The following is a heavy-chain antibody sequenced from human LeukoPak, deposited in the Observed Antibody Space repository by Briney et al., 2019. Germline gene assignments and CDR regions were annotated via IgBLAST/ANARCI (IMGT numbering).Heavy chain of an antibody. Sequence: PSETLSLTCAVCGGSFSGYYWSWIRQPPGKGLEWIGEINHSGSTNYNPSLKSRVTISVDTSKNQFSLKLSSVAAADTAVYYCARVTSYGDYFDYWGQGTLVTVSS. V-gene: IGHV4-34*01. J-gene: IGHJ4*02. D-gene: IGHD4-17*01. CDR2: INHSGST. CDR3: ARVTSYGDYFDY. CDR1: GGSFSGYY.